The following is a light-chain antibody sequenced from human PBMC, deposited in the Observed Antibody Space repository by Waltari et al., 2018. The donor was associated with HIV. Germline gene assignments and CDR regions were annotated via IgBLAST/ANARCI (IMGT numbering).Light chain of an antibody. CDR3: VLYMGSGIRV. V-gene: IGLV8-61*01. Sequence: QTVVTQEPSFSVSPGGTVTFTCGLSSGSVSTGYYPSWYQQTPGQAPRTLIYNTNTRSSVVPDRFSGSILGNKAALTITGAQADDECDYFCVLYMGSGIRVFGGGTKLTVL. CDR1: SGSVSTGYY. CDR2: NTN. J-gene: IGLJ3*02.